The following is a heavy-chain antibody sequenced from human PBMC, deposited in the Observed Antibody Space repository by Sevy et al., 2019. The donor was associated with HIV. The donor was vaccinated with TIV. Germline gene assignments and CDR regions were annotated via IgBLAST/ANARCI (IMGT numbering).Heavy chain of an antibody. CDR2: IKQDESEK. Sequence: GGSLRLSCAASGFSFSTYWMHWVRHAPGKGLEWVANIKQDESEKYYVASVKGRFTISRDNAKNSVYLEMNSLRPEDTAIYYCARGNSGSFDELGQGTLVTVSS. CDR1: GFSFSTYW. D-gene: IGHD3-22*01. V-gene: IGHV3-7*04. CDR3: ARGNSGSFDE. J-gene: IGHJ4*02.